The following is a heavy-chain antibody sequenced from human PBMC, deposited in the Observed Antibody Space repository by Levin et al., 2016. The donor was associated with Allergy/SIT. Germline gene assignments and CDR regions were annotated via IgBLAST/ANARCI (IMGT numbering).Heavy chain of an antibody. Sequence: GESLKISCAASGFTFSSYSMNWVRQAPGKGLEWVSSISSSSSYIYYADSVKGRFTISRDNAKNSLYLQMNSLRAEDTAVYYCARDRCSSTSCYTGGAMDVWGKGTTVTVSS. CDR3: ARDRCSSTSCYTGGAMDV. CDR2: ISSSSSYI. J-gene: IGHJ6*03. CDR1: GFTFSSYS. D-gene: IGHD2-2*02. V-gene: IGHV3-21*01.